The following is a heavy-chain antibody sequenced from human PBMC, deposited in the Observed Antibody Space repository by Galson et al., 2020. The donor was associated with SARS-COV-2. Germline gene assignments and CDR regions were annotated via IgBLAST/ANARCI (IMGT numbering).Heavy chain of an antibody. CDR3: ARDGDYDIWSGYYGNFDS. CDR2: ILYDGRHK. Sequence: GGSLRLSCAASGFTFNSAALHWVRQAPGKGLEWVSLILYDGRHKSYADSVKGRFTISRDNSKNTLFLEMNSLRDEDTAAYYCARDGDYDIWSGYYGNFDSWGQGTLVTVST. D-gene: IGHD3-3*01. J-gene: IGHJ4*02. V-gene: IGHV3-30*04. CDR1: GFTFNSAA.